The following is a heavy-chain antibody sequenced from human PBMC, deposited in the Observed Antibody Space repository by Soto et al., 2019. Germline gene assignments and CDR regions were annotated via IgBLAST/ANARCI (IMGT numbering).Heavy chain of an antibody. CDR3: ARLPRPTYCSGSTCSGY. CDR1: GYICTNYW. V-gene: IGHV5-10-1*01. CDR2: IDPDDSYT. J-gene: IGHJ4*02. D-gene: IGHD2-15*01. Sequence: PVEGLKIAGNGSGYICTNYWIHWVRQMPWKGREWMGRIDPDDSYTNYSPSLQGHVTISVDRSISTAYLQWSSLQASDTAIYYCARLPRPTYCSGSTCSGYWGQGTLVTVSS.